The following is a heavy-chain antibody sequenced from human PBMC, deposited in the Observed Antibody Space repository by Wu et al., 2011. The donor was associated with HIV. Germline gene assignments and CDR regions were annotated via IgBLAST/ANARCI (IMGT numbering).Heavy chain of an antibody. D-gene: IGHD3-22*01. CDR2: IIPIFGTA. Sequence: QVQLVQSGAEVKKPGSSVKVSCKASGATFSSYAISWVRQAPGQGLEWMGRIIPIFGTANYAQKFQGRVTITADKSTSTAYMELSSLRSEDTAVYYCARNTYYHDSSGYYVYYFDYWGQGTLVTVSS. CDR3: ARNTYYHDSSGYYVYYFDY. V-gene: IGHV1-69*06. CDR1: GATFSSYA. J-gene: IGHJ4*02.